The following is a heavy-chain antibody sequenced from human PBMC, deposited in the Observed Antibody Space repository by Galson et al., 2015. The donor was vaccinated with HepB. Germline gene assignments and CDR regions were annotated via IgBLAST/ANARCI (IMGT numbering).Heavy chain of an antibody. Sequence: SLRLSCAASGFTFSSYAMHWVRQAPGKGLEWVAVISYDGSNKYYADSVKGRFTISRDNSKNTLYLQMNSLRAEDTAVYYCARDRGSGWYWEGYFDYWGQGTLVTVSS. CDR2: ISYDGSNK. CDR3: ARDRGSGWYWEGYFDY. CDR1: GFTFSSYA. J-gene: IGHJ4*02. D-gene: IGHD6-19*01. V-gene: IGHV3-30-3*01.